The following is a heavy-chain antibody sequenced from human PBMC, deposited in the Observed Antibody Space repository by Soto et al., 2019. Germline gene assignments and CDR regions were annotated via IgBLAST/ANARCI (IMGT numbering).Heavy chain of an antibody. D-gene: IGHD3-9*01. CDR3: ASLRGHYDILTGYYNHGYFQH. Sequence: SETLSLTCTVSGGSISSYYWSWIRQPPGKGLEWIGYIYYSGSTNYNPSLKSRVTISVDTSKNQSSLKLSSVTAADTAVYYCASLRGHYDILTGYYNHGYFQHWGQGTLVTVSS. CDR1: GGSISSYY. J-gene: IGHJ1*01. V-gene: IGHV4-59*08. CDR2: IYYSGST.